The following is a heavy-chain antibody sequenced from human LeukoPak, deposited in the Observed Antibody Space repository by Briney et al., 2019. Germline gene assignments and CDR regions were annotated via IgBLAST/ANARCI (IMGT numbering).Heavy chain of an antibody. CDR1: GFAFNTYS. D-gene: IGHD4-11*01. J-gene: IGHJ3*02. CDR3: VRDAAYSAFNM. V-gene: IGHV3-48*02. Sequence: LSGGSLRLSCAASGFAFNTYSVNWVRQAPGKGLQWVSSITTSSTTKYYADSVKGRFTISRDNAKNSLYLQMDSLRDEDTAVYYCVRDAAYSAFNMWGQGTMVTVSS. CDR2: ITTSSTTK.